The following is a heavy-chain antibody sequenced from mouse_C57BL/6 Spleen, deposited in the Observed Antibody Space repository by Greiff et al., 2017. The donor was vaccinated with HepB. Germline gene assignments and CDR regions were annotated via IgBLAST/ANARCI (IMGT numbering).Heavy chain of an antibody. J-gene: IGHJ2*01. CDR3: ARDDGYYLNFDY. V-gene: IGHV1-64*01. CDR2: IHPNSGIT. D-gene: IGHD2-3*01. CDR1: GYTFTSYW. Sequence: QVQLQQPGAELVKPGASVKLSCKASGYTFTSYWMHWVKQRPGQGLEWIGMIHPNSGITNYNEKFKSKATLTVDKSSSTAYMQLSSLTSEDSAVYYCARDDGYYLNFDYWGQGTTLTVSS.